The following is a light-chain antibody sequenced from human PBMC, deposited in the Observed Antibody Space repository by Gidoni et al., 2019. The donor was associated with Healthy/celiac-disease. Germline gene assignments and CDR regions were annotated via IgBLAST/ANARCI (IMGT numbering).Light chain of an antibody. Sequence: DIQMTQSPSTLSASVGDRVTITCLASHSISSWLAWYQQKQGKAPKLLISTASSLESGVPSRFSGSGSGTEFTLPISSLQPDDFAAYYCQQYNSYWTFGQGTKVDIK. CDR2: TAS. CDR3: QQYNSYWT. CDR1: HSISSW. J-gene: IGKJ1*01. V-gene: IGKV1-5*03.